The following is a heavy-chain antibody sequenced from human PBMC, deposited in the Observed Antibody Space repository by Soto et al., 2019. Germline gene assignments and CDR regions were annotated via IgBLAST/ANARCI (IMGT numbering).Heavy chain of an antibody. CDR2: FDPEDGET. J-gene: IGHJ3*02. Sequence: QVQLVQSGAEVKKPGASVKVSCKVSGYTLTELSMHWVRQAPGKGLEWMGGFDPEDGETIYAQKFQGRVTMTEDTSTDTAYMELSSLRSEDTAVYYCATVDYYDSSGYYYLDAFDIWGQGTMVTVSS. D-gene: IGHD3-22*01. CDR3: ATVDYYDSSGYYYLDAFDI. CDR1: GYTLTELS. V-gene: IGHV1-24*01.